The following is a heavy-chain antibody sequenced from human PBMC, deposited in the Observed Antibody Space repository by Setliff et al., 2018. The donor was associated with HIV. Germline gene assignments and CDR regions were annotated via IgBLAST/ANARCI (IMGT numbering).Heavy chain of an antibody. CDR3: ARGWGHDGFDF. J-gene: IGHJ3*01. CDR2: INHSGGT. CDR1: GRSFSGYY. Sequence: SETLSLTCAVYGRSFSGYYWNWIRQSPGKGLEWIGEINHSGGTNYNPSLKSRVTMSIDTSKNQFSLNVSSVTAADAAVYYCARGWGHDGFDFWGQGTMVTVS. V-gene: IGHV4-34*01. D-gene: IGHD7-27*01.